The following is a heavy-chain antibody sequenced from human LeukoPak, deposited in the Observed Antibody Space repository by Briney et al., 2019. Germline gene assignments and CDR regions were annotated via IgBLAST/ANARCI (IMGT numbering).Heavy chain of an antibody. D-gene: IGHD3-16*02. CDR1: GGSFSGYY. V-gene: IGHV4-34*01. CDR3: ARTLEITFGGVIRYYYYGMDV. Sequence: SETLSLTCAVYGGSFSGYYWSWIRQPPGKGLEWIGEINHSGSTNYNPSLKSRVTISVDTSKNQFSLKLSSVTAADTAVYYCARTLEITFGGVIRYYYYGMDVWGQGTTVTVSS. J-gene: IGHJ6*02. CDR2: INHSGST.